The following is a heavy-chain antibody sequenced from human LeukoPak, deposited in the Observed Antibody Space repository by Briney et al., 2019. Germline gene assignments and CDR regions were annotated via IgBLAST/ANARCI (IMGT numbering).Heavy chain of an antibody. CDR3: ARQRSSGWYNGTDG. CDR1: GGSISSSNW. D-gene: IGHD6-19*01. Sequence: SGTLSLTCAVSGGSISSSNWWSWVRQPPGKGLEWIGEIYHSGSTNYNPSLNSRITISVDTSKNHFSLKLSSVTAADTAVYYCARQRSSGWYNGTDGWGQGTTVTVSS. CDR2: IYHSGST. V-gene: IGHV4-4*02. J-gene: IGHJ6*02.